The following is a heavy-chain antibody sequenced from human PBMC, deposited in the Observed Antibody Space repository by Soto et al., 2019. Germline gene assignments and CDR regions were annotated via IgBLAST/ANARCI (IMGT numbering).Heavy chain of an antibody. V-gene: IGHV3-30*18. D-gene: IGHD4-17*01. Sequence: GGSLRLSCAASGFTFSSYGMHWVRQAPGKGLEWVAVISYDGSNKYYADSVKGRFTISRDNSKNTLYLQMNSLRAEDTAVYYCAKASPTYGMDVWGQGTTVTVSS. CDR2: ISYDGSNK. J-gene: IGHJ6*02. CDR1: GFTFSSYG. CDR3: AKASPTYGMDV.